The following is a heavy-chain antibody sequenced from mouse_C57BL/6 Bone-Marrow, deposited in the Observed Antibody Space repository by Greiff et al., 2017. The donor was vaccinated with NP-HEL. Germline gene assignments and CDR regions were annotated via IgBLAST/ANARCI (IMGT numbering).Heavy chain of an antibody. Sequence: EVQRVESGGGLVKPGGSLKLSCAASGFTFSSYAMSWVRQTPEKRLECVATISDGGSYTYYPDNVKGRFTISRDNAKNNLYLQMSHLKSEDTAMYYCARDPFYYGSPWFAYWGQGTLVTVSA. V-gene: IGHV5-4*01. D-gene: IGHD1-1*01. CDR3: ARDPFYYGSPWFAY. CDR2: ISDGGSYT. J-gene: IGHJ3*01. CDR1: GFTFSSYA.